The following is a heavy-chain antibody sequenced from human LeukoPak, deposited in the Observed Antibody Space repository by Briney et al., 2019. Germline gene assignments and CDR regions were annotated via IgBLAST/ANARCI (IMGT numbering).Heavy chain of an antibody. CDR3: VRGSGSGPTDH. Sequence: GGPLSLSCSLSGFSLGHFAMLGVPGAPGEGLVCVSGLRRSGGSTKYADLVKDRFTIYRDSSKNKLSLQMSKQTPEDRPVFYFVRGSGSGPTDHWGQGTLVTVSS. J-gene: IGHJ4*02. CDR1: GFSLGHFA. CDR2: LRRSGGST. V-gene: IGHV3-64D*09. D-gene: IGHD3-10*01.